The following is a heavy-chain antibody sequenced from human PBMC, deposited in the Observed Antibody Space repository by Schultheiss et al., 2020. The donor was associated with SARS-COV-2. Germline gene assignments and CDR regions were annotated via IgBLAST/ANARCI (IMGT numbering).Heavy chain of an antibody. CDR1: GFTFSSYE. CDR2: ISSSGSTI. J-gene: IGHJ6*02. Sequence: GGSLRLSCAASGFTFSSYEMNWVRQAPGKGLEWVSYISSSGSTIYYADSVKGRFTISRDNAKNSLYLQMNSLRAEDTAVYYCAREVLYSSGWYYYYGMDVWGQGTTVTVSS. V-gene: IGHV3-48*03. CDR3: AREVLYSSGWYYYYGMDV. D-gene: IGHD6-19*01.